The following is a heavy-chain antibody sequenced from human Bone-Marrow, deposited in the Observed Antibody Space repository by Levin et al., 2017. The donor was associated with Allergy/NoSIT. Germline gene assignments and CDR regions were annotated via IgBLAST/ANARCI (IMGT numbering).Heavy chain of an antibody. CDR2: ISYDGSNK. CDR3: ATDSTVTYLAPGFFDY. J-gene: IGHJ4*02. V-gene: IGHV3-30*03. D-gene: IGHD4-11*01. CDR1: GFTFSSYG. Sequence: GESLKISCAASGFTFSSYGMHWVRQAPGKGLEWVAVISYDGSNKYYADSVKGRFTISRDNSKNTLYLQMNSLRAEDTAVYYCATDSTVTYLAPGFFDYWGQGTLVTVSS.